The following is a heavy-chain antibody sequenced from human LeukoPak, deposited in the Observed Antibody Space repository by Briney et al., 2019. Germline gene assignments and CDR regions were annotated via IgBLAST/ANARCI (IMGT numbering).Heavy chain of an antibody. CDR2: ISGDGATT. Sequence: PGGSLRLFCAASGFTFDDYAMHWVRQPPGKGLEWVSLISGDGATTYYSDSVKGRFTISRDNRKNFLHLQMNSLRTEDSALYYCAKLHCTSTRCYAGSCDIWGQGTRVTVSS. V-gene: IGHV3-43*02. CDR3: AKLHCTSTRCYAGSCDI. CDR1: GFTFDDYA. D-gene: IGHD2-2*01. J-gene: IGHJ3*02.